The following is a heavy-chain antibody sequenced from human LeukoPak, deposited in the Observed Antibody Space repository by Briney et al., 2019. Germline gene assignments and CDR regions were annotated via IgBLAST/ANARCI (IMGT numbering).Heavy chain of an antibody. Sequence: SETLSLTCTVSGGSISSYYWNWIRQPPGKGLGWIGYIYTSGSTNYNPSLKTRVTISVDTSKNQFSLKLSSVTAADTAVYYCARLDYYYYYMDVWGKGTTVTVSS. V-gene: IGHV4-4*09. CDR1: GGSISSYY. J-gene: IGHJ6*03. CDR3: ARLDYYYYYMDV. CDR2: IYTSGST.